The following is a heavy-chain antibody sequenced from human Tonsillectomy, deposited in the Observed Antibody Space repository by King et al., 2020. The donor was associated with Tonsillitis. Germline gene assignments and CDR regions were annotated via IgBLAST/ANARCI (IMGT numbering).Heavy chain of an antibody. CDR2: ISRSSGTI. D-gene: IGHD3-22*01. J-gene: IGHJ2*01. CDR1: GFNFSTYS. Sequence: VQLVESGGGLVQPGGSLRLSCAASGFNFSTYSFNWVRQAPGKGLEWVSYISRSSGTIYYADSVKGRITISRDNAKNSLYLQMNSLRAEDTAVYYCARALYYYVSSSCYFDLGGRGTLVTVPS. V-gene: IGHV3-48*01. CDR3: ARALYYYVSSSCYFDL.